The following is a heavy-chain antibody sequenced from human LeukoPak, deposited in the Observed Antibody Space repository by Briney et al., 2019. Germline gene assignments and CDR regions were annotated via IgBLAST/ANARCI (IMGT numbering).Heavy chain of an antibody. CDR3: ARAVSGRFDY. CDR2: INHSGST. Sequence: SETLSLTCAVYGGSFSGYYWSWIRQPPGKGLEWIGEINHSGSTNYNPSLKSRVTISVDTSKNQFSLKLSSVTAADTAMYYRARAVSGRFDYWGQGTLVTVSS. J-gene: IGHJ4*02. V-gene: IGHV4-34*01. CDR1: GGSFSGYY. D-gene: IGHD6-19*01.